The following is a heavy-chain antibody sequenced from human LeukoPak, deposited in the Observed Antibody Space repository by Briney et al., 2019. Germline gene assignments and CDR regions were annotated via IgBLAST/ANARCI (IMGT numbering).Heavy chain of an antibody. D-gene: IGHD3-10*01. CDR1: GFTFSTYA. Sequence: GGSLRLSCAASGFTFSTYAVNWVRQAPGKGLEWVSTISGSGDSTYYADSVKGRFTISRDNSKNTLYLQMSSLRAEDTAVYYCARVVNYYGSGSYPDYWGQGTLVTVSS. V-gene: IGHV3-23*01. CDR3: ARVVNYYGSGSYPDY. J-gene: IGHJ4*02. CDR2: ISGSGDST.